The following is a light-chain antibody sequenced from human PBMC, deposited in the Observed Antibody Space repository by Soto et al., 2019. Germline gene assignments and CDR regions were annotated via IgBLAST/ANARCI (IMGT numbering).Light chain of an antibody. CDR1: SSDVGGYNY. Sequence: QSVLTQPRSVSGSPGQSVTISCTGTSSDVGGYNYVSWYQQHPGRAPKVMIYDVSKRPSGVPDRFSGSKSGNPASLTISGLQAEDEADYYCCSYAGSYTYVFGTGTKVTVL. V-gene: IGLV2-11*01. J-gene: IGLJ1*01. CDR3: CSYAGSYTYV. CDR2: DVS.